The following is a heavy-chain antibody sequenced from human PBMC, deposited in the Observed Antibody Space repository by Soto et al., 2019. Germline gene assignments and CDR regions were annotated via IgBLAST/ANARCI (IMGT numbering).Heavy chain of an antibody. J-gene: IGHJ4*02. CDR3: ASDPVSQNSGPSHAVY. D-gene: IGHD1-26*01. CDR1: GFTFSTYS. Sequence: GGSLRLSCAASGFTFSTYSMNWVRQAPGKGLEWVSYISSSSSTIFYADSVKGRVTISRDNAKNSLYLQMHCLRAEDTALYFCASDPVSQNSGPSHAVYWRQGGLVTVAS. V-gene: IGHV3-48*01. CDR2: ISSSSSTI.